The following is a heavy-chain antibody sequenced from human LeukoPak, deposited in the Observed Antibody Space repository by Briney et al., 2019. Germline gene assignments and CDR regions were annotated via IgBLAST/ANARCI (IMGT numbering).Heavy chain of an antibody. CDR3: ARATPRYCSGGSCYPNWFDP. CDR2: ISSSSSYI. CDR1: GFTFSSYS. V-gene: IGHV3-21*01. D-gene: IGHD2-15*01. Sequence: GGSLRLSCAASGFTFSSYSMNWVRQAPGKGLEWVSSISSSSSYIYYADSVKGRFTISRDNAKNSLYLQMNSLRAEDTAVYYCARATPRYCSGGSCYPNWFDPWGQGTLVTVSS. J-gene: IGHJ5*02.